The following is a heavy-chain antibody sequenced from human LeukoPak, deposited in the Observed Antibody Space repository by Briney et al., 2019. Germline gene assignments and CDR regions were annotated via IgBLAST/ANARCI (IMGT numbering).Heavy chain of an antibody. J-gene: IGHJ5*02. D-gene: IGHD5-18*01. Sequence: ASVKVSCKASGGTFSSYAISWVRQAPGQGLEWMGRIIPIFGTANYAQKFQGRVTITTDESTSTAYVELSSLRSEDTAVYYCAREGGYIIGNWFDPWGQGTLVTVSS. V-gene: IGHV1-69*05. CDR2: IIPIFGTA. CDR1: GGTFSSYA. CDR3: AREGGYIIGNWFDP.